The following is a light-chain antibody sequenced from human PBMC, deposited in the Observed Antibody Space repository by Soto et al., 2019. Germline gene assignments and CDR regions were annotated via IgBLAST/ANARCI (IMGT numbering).Light chain of an antibody. J-gene: IGLJ2*01. CDR1: SSDVGSYNL. V-gene: IGLV2-23*02. CDR3: CSYAGCAHVV. CDR2: EVS. Sequence: QSVLTQPASVSESLGQSITSSCTGTSSDVGSYNLVSWYQQHPGKAPKLMIYEVSKRPSGVSNRFSGSKSGNTASLTISGLQAEDEADYYCCSYAGCAHVVFGGGTKLTVL.